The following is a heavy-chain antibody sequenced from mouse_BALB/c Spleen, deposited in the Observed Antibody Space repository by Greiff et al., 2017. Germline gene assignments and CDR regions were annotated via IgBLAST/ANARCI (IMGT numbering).Heavy chain of an antibody. CDR2: ISSGGST. CDR1: GFTFSSYA. Sequence: EVQLVESGGGLVKPGGSLKLSCAASGFTFSSYAMSWVRQTPEKRLEWVASISSGGSTYYPDSVKGRFTISRDNARNILYLQMSSLRSEDTAMYYCARGQAWFAYWGQGTLVTVSA. CDR3: ARGQAWFAY. J-gene: IGHJ3*01. V-gene: IGHV5-6-5*01.